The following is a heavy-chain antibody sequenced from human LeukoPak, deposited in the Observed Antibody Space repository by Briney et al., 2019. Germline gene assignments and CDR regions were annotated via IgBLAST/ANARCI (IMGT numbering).Heavy chain of an antibody. V-gene: IGHV1-8*01. D-gene: IGHD2-15*01. CDR1: GYTFTSYD. CDR2: MNPNSGNT. CDR3: ARGPYCSGGSCYFNHYYYMDV. Sequence: ASVKVSCKASGYTFTSYDINWVRQATGQGLEWMGWMNPNSGNTGYAQKFQGRVTMTRNTSISTAYMELSNLRSEDTAVYYCARGPYCSGGSCYFNHYYYMDVWGKGTTVTISS. J-gene: IGHJ6*03.